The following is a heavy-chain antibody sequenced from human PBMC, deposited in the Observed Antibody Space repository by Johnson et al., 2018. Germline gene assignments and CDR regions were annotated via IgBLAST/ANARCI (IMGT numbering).Heavy chain of an antibody. CDR1: GGIFSSFA. CDR2: IIPILQTP. Sequence: VQLVQSGAEVKRXGSSVKVSCKAFGGIFSSFAISWVRQAPGQGLEWMGGIIPILQTPHYAQKFQGRVTISADASTSTAYMDVSSLRSEDTASYYCTITGSGGFGYWGQGTLVTVSS. CDR3: TITGSGGFGY. J-gene: IGHJ4*02. D-gene: IGHD1-26*01. V-gene: IGHV1-69*12.